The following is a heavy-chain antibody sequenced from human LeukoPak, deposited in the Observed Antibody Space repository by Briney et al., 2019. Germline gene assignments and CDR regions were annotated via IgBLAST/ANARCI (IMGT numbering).Heavy chain of an antibody. CDR1: GYIFTNYY. CDR3: ARDLTGPMTTVTSGAFDI. CDR2: INPSGGST. Sequence: GASVKVSCKASGYIFTNYYMHWVRQAPGQGLEWMGMINPSGGSTRYAQKFQGRVTITTDESTSTAYMELSSLRSEDTAVYYCARDLTGPMTTVTSGAFDIWGQGTMVTVSS. J-gene: IGHJ3*02. D-gene: IGHD4-17*01. V-gene: IGHV1-46*01.